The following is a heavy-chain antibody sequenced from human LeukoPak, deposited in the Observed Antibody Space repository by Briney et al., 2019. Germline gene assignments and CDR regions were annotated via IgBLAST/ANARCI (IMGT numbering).Heavy chain of an antibody. CDR1: GGSISSGGYY. V-gene: IGHV4-31*03. CDR3: ARSIVGATLLFDY. J-gene: IGHJ4*02. Sequence: SETLSLTCTVSGGSISSGGYYWSWIRQHPGKGLEWIGYIYYSGSTYYNPSLKSRVTISVDTSKNQFSLKLSSVTAADTAVYYCARSIVGATLLFDYWGQGTLVTVSS. D-gene: IGHD1-26*01. CDR2: IYYSGST.